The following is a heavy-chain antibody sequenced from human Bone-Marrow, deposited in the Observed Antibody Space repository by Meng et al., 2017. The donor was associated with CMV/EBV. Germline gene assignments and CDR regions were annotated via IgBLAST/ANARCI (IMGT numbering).Heavy chain of an antibody. V-gene: IGHV3-33*01. CDR1: YG. Sequence: YGMHWVRQAPGKGLEWVAVIWYDGSNKYYADSVKGRFTISRDNSKNTLYLQMNSLRAEDTAVYYCARDGGYCSGGSCYSSFWYFDIWGRGTLVTVSS. CDR3: ARDGGYCSGGSCYSSFWYFDI. CDR2: IWYDGSNK. J-gene: IGHJ2*01. D-gene: IGHD2-15*01.